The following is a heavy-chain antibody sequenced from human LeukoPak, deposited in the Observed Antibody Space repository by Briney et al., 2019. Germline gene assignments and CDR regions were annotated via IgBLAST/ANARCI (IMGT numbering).Heavy chain of an antibody. D-gene: IGHD6-25*01. CDR1: GGSFSGYY. CDR2: INHSGST. CDR3: ARLHVQRRGVYYFDY. V-gene: IGHV4-34*01. Sequence: SETLSLTCAVYGGSFSGYYWSWIRQSPGKGLEWIGEINHSGSTNYNPSLKSRVTISVDKSKKQFSLKLSSVTAAHPAVYYCARLHVQRRGVYYFDYWGEGTVVTVSS. J-gene: IGHJ4*02.